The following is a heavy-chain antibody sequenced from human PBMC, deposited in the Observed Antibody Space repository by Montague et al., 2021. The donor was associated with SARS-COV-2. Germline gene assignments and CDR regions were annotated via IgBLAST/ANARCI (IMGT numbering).Heavy chain of an antibody. CDR2: IFQSGTT. J-gene: IGHJ6*02. CDR1: GYSISDGYY. V-gene: IGHV4-38-2*02. Sequence: SETLSLTCTVSGYSISDGYYWVWIRQPPGKGLEWIGNIFQSGTTYYNPSLERRSIMSVDTSKNQFSLKLSSVTAADTAVYYCAREHWENYYDFRGGTNLASDYPDYGVDVWGQGTTVTVSS. CDR3: AREHWENYYDFRGGTNLASDYPDYGVDV. D-gene: IGHD3-3*01.